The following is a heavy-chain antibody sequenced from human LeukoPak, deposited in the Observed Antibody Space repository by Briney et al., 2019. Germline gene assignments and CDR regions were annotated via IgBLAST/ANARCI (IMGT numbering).Heavy chain of an antibody. V-gene: IGHV4-39*01. CDR2: IYYSGST. CDR1: GGSISSYY. D-gene: IGHD2-2*02. CDR3: AGRIVVVPAAIRNWFDP. Sequence: SETLSLTCTVSGGSISSYYWGWIRQPPGKGLEWIGSIYYSGSTYYNPSLKSRVTISVDTSKNQFSLKLSSVTAADTAVYYCAGRIVVVPAAIRNWFDPWGQGTLVTVSS. J-gene: IGHJ5*02.